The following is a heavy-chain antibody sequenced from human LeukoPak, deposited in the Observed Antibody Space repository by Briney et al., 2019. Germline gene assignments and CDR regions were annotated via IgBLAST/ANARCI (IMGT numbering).Heavy chain of an antibody. Sequence: SETLSLTCTVSGGSISSYYWSWIRQPAGKGLEWIGRIYGSGGTNYNSSLKSRVTMSADTSKNQFSLKLSSVTAADTAVYYCAREGITIFGGVIPYYMDVWGKGTTVTVSS. CDR1: GGSISSYY. CDR2: IYGSGGT. J-gene: IGHJ6*03. D-gene: IGHD3-3*01. CDR3: AREGITIFGGVIPYYMDV. V-gene: IGHV4-4*07.